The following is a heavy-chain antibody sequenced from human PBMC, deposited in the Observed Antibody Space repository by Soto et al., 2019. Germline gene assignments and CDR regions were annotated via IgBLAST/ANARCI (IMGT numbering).Heavy chain of an antibody. J-gene: IGHJ4*02. CDR2: ISYDGSNK. CDR1: GFTFSSYG. D-gene: IGHD3-22*01. V-gene: IGHV3-30*18. CDR3: AKDLYYDSSGPHLVDY. Sequence: GGSLRLSCAASGFTFSSYGMHWVRQAPGKGLEWVAVISYDGSNKYYADSVKGRFTISRDNSKNTLYLQMNSLRAEDTAVYYCAKDLYYDSSGPHLVDYWGQGTLVTVSS.